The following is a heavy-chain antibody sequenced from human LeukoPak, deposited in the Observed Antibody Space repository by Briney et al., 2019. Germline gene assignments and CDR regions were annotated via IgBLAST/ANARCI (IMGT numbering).Heavy chain of an antibody. CDR3: AITIDCRATTDCYSYFHH. CDR1: GFTFSSYW. D-gene: IGHD2-21*02. Sequence: GGSLRLSCAASGFTFSSYWMHWVRQVPGEGLVWVSRISSDGTYTEYADSVKGRFTISRDNAKDTLYLQVNSLRAEDTAVYYCAITIDCRATTDCYSYFHHWGQGTLVTVSS. CDR2: ISSDGTYT. J-gene: IGHJ1*01. V-gene: IGHV3-74*01.